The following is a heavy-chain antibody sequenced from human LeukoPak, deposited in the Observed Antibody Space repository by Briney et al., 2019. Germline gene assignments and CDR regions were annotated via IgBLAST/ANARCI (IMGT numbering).Heavy chain of an antibody. Sequence: GGSLRLSCAASGFTFSSYAMSWVRQAPGKGLEWASAISGSGGSTYYADSVKGRFTISRDNSKNTLYLQMNNLRAEDTAVYYCAKDGGSGTSHFDYWGQGTLVTVSS. V-gene: IGHV3-23*01. CDR3: AKDGGSGTSHFDY. CDR1: GFTFSSYA. J-gene: IGHJ4*02. D-gene: IGHD3-10*01. CDR2: ISGSGGST.